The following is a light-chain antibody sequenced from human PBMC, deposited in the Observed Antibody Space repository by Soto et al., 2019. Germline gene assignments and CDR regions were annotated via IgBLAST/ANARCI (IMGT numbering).Light chain of an antibody. CDR1: SSGVGGYAY. V-gene: IGLV2-14*01. Sequence: QSVLTQPASVSGSPGQSITISCTGTSSGVGGYAYVSWYQQHPGKAPKLMIYDVTNRPSGVSNRFSGSKSGDTASLTISGLQAEDEADYYCSSYLSSTTPYVFGTGTKLTVL. J-gene: IGLJ1*01. CDR3: SSYLSSTTPYV. CDR2: DVT.